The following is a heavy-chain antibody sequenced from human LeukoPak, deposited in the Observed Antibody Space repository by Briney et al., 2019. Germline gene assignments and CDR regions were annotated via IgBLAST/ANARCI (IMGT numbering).Heavy chain of an antibody. D-gene: IGHD6-13*01. V-gene: IGHV4-38-2*02. CDR2: IYHSGST. Sequence: PSETLSLTCAVSGDSISSGYYWGWIRPPPGKVLESIGSIYHSGSTYYNPSLKSRVTISVDTSKNEFSLKLSSVTAADTAVYYCAREVYSSSWDNWFDPWGQGTLVTVSS. CDR1: GDSISSGYY. J-gene: IGHJ5*02. CDR3: AREVYSSSWDNWFDP.